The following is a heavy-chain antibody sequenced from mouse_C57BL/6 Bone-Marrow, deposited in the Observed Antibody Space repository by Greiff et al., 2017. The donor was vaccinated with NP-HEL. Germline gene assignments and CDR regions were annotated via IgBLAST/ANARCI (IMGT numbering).Heavy chain of an antibody. Sequence: VQLQQPGAELVMPGASVKLSCKASGYTFTSYWMHWVKQRPGQGLEWIGEIDPSDSYTNYNQKFKGKSTLTVDKSSSTAYMQLSSLTSEVSAVYYCARGGYYDYWGQGTTLTVSS. CDR1: GYTFTSYW. CDR2: IDPSDSYT. D-gene: IGHD2-3*01. J-gene: IGHJ2*01. V-gene: IGHV1-69*01. CDR3: ARGGYYDY.